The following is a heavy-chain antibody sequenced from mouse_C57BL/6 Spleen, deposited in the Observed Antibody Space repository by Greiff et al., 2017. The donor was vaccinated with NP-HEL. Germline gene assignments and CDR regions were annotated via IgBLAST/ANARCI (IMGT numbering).Heavy chain of an antibody. D-gene: IGHD2-4*01. CDR2: INPSNGGT. Sequence: QVQLQQPGTELVKPGASVKLSCKASGHTFSSYWMHWVKQRPGQGLEWIGNINPSNGGTNYNEKFKSKATLTVDKSSSTAYMQRSSLTSEDSAVYYCARPSIYYDYPWFAYWGQGTLVTVSA. V-gene: IGHV1-53*01. CDR1: GHTFSSYW. CDR3: ARPSIYYDYPWFAY. J-gene: IGHJ3*01.